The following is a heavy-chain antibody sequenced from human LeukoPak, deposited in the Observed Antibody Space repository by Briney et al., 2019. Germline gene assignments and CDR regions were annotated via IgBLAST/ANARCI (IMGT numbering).Heavy chain of an antibody. J-gene: IGHJ4*02. D-gene: IGHD3-9*01. CDR3: ARHYDILTGYDSWYFDY. Sequence: PSEALSLTCTVSGGSISTYYWTWIRQPPGKGLEWVGNIYYSGSTNYNPSLKSRVTISVDTSKNQFSLKLSSVTAADTAVYYCARHYDILTGYDSWYFDYWGQGTLVTVSS. CDR2: IYYSGST. CDR1: GGSISTYY. V-gene: IGHV4-59*01.